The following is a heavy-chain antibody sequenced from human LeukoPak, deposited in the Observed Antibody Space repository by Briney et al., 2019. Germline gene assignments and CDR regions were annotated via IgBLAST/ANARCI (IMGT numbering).Heavy chain of an antibody. Sequence: PSETLSLTCTVSGYSISSGYYWGWIRQPPGKGLEWIGSIYHSGSTYYNPSLKSRVTISVDTSKNQFSLKLSSVTAADTAVYYCASSPDISTGYPFDYWGQGTLVTVSS. V-gene: IGHV4-38-2*02. J-gene: IGHJ4*02. CDR2: IYHSGST. CDR1: GYSISSGYY. CDR3: ASSPDISTGYPFDY. D-gene: IGHD3-9*01.